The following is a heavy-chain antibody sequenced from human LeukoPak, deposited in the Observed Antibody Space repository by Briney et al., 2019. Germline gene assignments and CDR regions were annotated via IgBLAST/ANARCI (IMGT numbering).Heavy chain of an antibody. V-gene: IGHV7-4-1*02. CDR1: GYTFTSYA. CDR3: ARDQREQWLARRADYGMDV. CDR2: INTNTGNP. J-gene: IGHJ6*02. D-gene: IGHD6-19*01. Sequence: ASVKVSCKASGYTFTSYAMNWVRQAPGQGLEWMGWINTNTGNPTYAQGFTGRFVFSLDTSVSTAYLQISSLKAEDTAVYYCARDQREQWLARRADYGMDVWGQGTTVTVSS.